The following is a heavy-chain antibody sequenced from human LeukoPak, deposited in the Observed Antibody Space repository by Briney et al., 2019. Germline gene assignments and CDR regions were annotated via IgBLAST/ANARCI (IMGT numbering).Heavy chain of an antibody. CDR2: ISGSGGST. J-gene: IGHJ4*02. Sequence: GGSLRLSCAASGFTFSSYAMSWVRQAPGKGREWVSAISGSGGSTYYADSVKGRFTISRDNSKNTLYLQMNSLRAEDTAVYYCAKGRERWLPNQGHYFDYWGQGTLVTVSS. CDR3: AKGRERWLPNQGHYFDY. V-gene: IGHV3-23*01. CDR1: GFTFSSYA. D-gene: IGHD5-24*01.